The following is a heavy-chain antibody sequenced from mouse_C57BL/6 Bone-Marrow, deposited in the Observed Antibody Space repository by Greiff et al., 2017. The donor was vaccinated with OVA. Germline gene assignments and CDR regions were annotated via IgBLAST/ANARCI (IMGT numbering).Heavy chain of an antibody. CDR2: IYPRDGST. D-gene: IGHD1-1*01. V-gene: IGHV1-85*01. Sequence: LVESGPELVKPGASVKLSCKASGYTFTSYDINWVKQRPGQGLEWIGWIYPRDGSTKYNEKFKGKATLTVDTSSSTAYMELHSLTSEDSAVYFCARGRISYGSSYGGYWYFDVWGTGTTVTVSS. CDR3: ARGRISYGSSYGGYWYFDV. CDR1: GYTFTSYD. J-gene: IGHJ1*03.